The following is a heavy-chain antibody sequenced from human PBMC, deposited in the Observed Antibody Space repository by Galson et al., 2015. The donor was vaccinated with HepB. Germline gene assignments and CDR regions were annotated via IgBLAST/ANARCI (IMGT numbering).Heavy chain of an antibody. D-gene: IGHD6-13*01. CDR2: IKQDGSEK. Sequence: SLRLSCAASGFTFSSYWMSWVRQAPGKGLEWVANIKQDGSEKYYVDSVKGRFTISRDNAKNSLYPQMNSLRAEDTAVYYCAREKTLSIAAALFDYWGQGTLVTVSS. J-gene: IGHJ4*02. V-gene: IGHV3-7*03. CDR3: AREKTLSIAAALFDY. CDR1: GFTFSSYW.